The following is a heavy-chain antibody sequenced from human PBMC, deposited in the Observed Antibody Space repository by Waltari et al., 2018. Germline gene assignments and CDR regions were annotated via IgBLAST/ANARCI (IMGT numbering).Heavy chain of an antibody. D-gene: IGHD3-3*01. Sequence: QVQLQESGPGLVKPSETLSLTCTVSGGSISSYYWSWIRQPAGKGLEWIGRIYTSGSTNYNPSLKSRVTMSVDTSKNQFSLKLSSVTAADTAVYYCARESERFLEWSRYYYYYYYMDVWGKGTTVTISS. CDR1: GGSISSYY. V-gene: IGHV4-4*07. J-gene: IGHJ6*03. CDR2: IYTSGST. CDR3: ARESERFLEWSRYYYYYYYMDV.